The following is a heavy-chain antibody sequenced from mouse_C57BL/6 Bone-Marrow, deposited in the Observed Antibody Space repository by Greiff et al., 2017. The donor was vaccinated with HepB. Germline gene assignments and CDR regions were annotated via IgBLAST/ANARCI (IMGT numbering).Heavy chain of an antibody. CDR1: GYAFSSYW. J-gene: IGHJ4*01. V-gene: IGHV1-80*01. D-gene: IGHD1-1*01. CDR2: IYPGDGDT. CDR3: ARDGFRDYGPYAMDY. Sequence: VQLQQSGAELVKPGASVKISCKASGYAFSSYWMNWVKQRPGKGLEWIGQIYPGDGDTNYNGKFKGKATLTADKSSSTTYMQLSSLTSEDSAVYYCARDGFRDYGPYAMDYWGQGTSVTVSS.